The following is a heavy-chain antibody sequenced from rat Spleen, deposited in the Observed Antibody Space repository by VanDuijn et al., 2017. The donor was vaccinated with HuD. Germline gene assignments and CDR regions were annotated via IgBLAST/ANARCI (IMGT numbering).Heavy chain of an antibody. CDR2: ISTGGGDT. D-gene: IGHD1-2*01. Sequence: EVQLVESGGGLVQPGRSLKLSCAASGFTFSDYNMAWVRQAPKKGLEWVATISTGGGDTYYRDSVKGRFTISRDNGKNTLYLQMDSLRSEDTATYYCTTLSSYTSWYFDFWGPGTMVTVSS. V-gene: IGHV5-25*01. CDR3: TTLSSYTSWYFDF. J-gene: IGHJ1*01. CDR1: GFTFSDYN.